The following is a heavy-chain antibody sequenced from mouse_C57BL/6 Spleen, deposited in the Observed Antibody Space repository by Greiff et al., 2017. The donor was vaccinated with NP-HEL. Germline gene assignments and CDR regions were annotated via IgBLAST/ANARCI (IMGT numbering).Heavy chain of an antibody. Sequence: QVQLQQSGAELVRPGASVTLSCKASGYTFTDYEMHWVKQTPVHGLEWIGAIDPETGGTAYNQKFKGTAILTADKSSSTAYMELRSLTSEDSAVYYCTPLRYGSSFPFDDRGQCTTLSFSS. CDR1: GYTFTDYE. CDR2: IDPETGGT. V-gene: IGHV1-15*01. D-gene: IGHD1-1*01. CDR3: TPLRYGSSFPFDD. J-gene: IGHJ2*01.